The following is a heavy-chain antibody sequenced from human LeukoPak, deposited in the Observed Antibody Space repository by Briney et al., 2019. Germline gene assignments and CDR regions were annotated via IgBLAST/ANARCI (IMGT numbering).Heavy chain of an antibody. CDR2: IYTSGST. CDR1: GGSISSGSYY. V-gene: IGHV4-61*02. CDR3: ARVSSSWPAYNGWFDP. D-gene: IGHD6-13*01. J-gene: IGHJ5*02. Sequence: KASETLSLTCTVSGGSISSGSYYWSWIRQPAGKGLEWIGRIYTSGSTNYNPSLKSRVTISVDTSKNQFSLKLSSVTAADTAVYYCARVSSSWPAYNGWFDPWGQGALVTVSS.